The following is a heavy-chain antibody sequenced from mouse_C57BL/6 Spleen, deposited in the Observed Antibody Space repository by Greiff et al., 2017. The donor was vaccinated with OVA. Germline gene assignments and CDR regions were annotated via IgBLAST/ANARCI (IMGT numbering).Heavy chain of an antibody. V-gene: IGHV1-81*01. CDR1: GYTFTSYG. J-gene: IGHJ1*03. D-gene: IGHD1-1*01. CDR2: IYPRSGNT. Sequence: VQLQESGAELARPGASVKLSCKASGYTFTSYGISWVKQRPGQGLEWIGEIYPRSGNTYYNEKFKGKATLTADQSSSTAYLALRSLTSEDSADYVGAREGIESSACFDVWGKGTTVTVSS. CDR3: AREGIESSACFDV.